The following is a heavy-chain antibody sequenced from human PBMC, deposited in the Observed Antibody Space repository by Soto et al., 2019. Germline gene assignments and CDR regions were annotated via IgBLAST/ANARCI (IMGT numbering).Heavy chain of an antibody. CDR3: AKRGESSYGMDV. V-gene: IGHV3-30*18. J-gene: IGHJ6*02. Sequence: GGSLRLSCAASGFTFSSYSMNWVRQAPGKGLEWVAFITYNGSNKYYADSVKGRFTISRDNSKNTLYLQMNSLRAEDTAVYYCAKRGESSYGMDVWGQGTTVTVSS. CDR2: ITYNGSNK. CDR1: GFTFSSYS.